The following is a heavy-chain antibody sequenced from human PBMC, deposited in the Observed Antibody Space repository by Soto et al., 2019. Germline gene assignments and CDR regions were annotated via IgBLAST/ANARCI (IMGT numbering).Heavy chain of an antibody. CDR2: IIPILGIA. V-gene: IGHV1-69*04. J-gene: IGHJ5*02. Sequence: GASVKVSCKASGGTFSSYTISWVRQAPGQGLEWMGRIIPILGIANYAQKFQGRVTITADKSTSTAYMELSSLRSEDTAVYYCAREEMDKDYGEILPFDPWGQGTLVTVSS. CDR1: GGTFSSYT. CDR3: AREEMDKDYGEILPFDP. D-gene: IGHD4-17*01.